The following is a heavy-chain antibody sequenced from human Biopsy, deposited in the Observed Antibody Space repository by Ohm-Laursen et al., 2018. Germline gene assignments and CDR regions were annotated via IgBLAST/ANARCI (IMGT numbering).Heavy chain of an antibody. CDR1: GFTFSLFS. CDR2: ISSGSATL. Sequence: SLRLSCAASGFTFSLFSMNWVRQAPGKGLEWVSYISSGSATLYNVDAVKGRFTISRDNAKNSLYLQMNSLRAEDTAVHYCARGGSSGPGGYWGQGTLVTVSS. J-gene: IGHJ4*02. V-gene: IGHV3-48*01. D-gene: IGHD3-22*01. CDR3: ARGGSSGPGGY.